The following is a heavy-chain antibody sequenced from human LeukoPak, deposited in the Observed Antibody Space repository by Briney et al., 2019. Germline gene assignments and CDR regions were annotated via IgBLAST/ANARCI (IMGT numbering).Heavy chain of an antibody. CDR1: GFTFSSYA. CDR2: ISYDGSNK. D-gene: IGHD4-11*01. J-gene: IGHJ4*02. Sequence: GGSLRLSCAASGFTFSSYAMHWVRQAPGKGLEWVAVISYDGSNKYYADSVKGRFTISRDNSKNPLYLQMSSLRAEDTAVYYCARESGSAGSNYVNGFDYWGQGTLVTVSS. CDR3: ARESGSAGSNYVNGFDY. V-gene: IGHV3-30-3*01.